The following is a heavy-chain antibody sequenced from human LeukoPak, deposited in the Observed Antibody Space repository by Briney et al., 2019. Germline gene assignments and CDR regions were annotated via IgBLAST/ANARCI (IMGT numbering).Heavy chain of an antibody. D-gene: IGHD3-22*01. CDR2: INPNTGGA. CDR1: GYPFTYYY. CDR3: ATDSSGYYLPLFDH. Sequence: ASVKVSCKASGYPFTYYYIRWVRQAPGQGLEWMGWINPNTGGANYAQKFQGRVTMTRDTSISTAYMELSRLRSDDTAVYYCATDSSGYYLPLFDHWGQGTPVTVSS. V-gene: IGHV1-2*02. J-gene: IGHJ4*02.